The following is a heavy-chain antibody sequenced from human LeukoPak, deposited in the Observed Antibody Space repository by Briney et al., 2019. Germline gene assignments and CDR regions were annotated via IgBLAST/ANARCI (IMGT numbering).Heavy chain of an antibody. CDR1: GGSISSGGNY. CDR2: IYYSGST. J-gene: IGHJ3*02. CDR3: ARVMVRGKRNDAFDI. Sequence: PSETLSLTCTVSGGSISSGGNYWSWIRQHPGKGLEWIAYIYYSGSTYYNPSLKSRVTMSVDTSKNQFSLKLSSVTAADTAVYYCARVMVRGKRNDAFDIWGQGTMVTVSS. D-gene: IGHD3-10*01. V-gene: IGHV4-31*03.